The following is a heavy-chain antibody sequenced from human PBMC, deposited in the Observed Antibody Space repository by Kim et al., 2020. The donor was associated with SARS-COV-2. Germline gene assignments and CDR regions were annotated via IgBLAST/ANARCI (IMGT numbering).Heavy chain of an antibody. D-gene: IGHD3-22*01. Sequence: GGSLRLSCSASGFIFRSHAMYWVRQAPGERLELVSAIKNDGGDTTYVDSVRGRFIISRDNSKNMLYLQMSSLIPDDTGVYYCVRSDFDISSRYYYYDMDV. CDR1: GFIFRSHA. CDR3: VRSDFDISSRYYYYDMDV. CDR2: IKNDGGDT. J-gene: IGHJ6*01. V-gene: IGHV3-64D*09.